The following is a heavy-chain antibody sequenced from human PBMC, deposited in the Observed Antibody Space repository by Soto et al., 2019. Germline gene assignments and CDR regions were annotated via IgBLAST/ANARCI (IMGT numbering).Heavy chain of an antibody. Sequence: SETLSLTCAVYGGSFSGYYWSWIRQPPGKGLEWIGEINHSGSTNYNPSLKSRVTISVDTSKNQFSLKLSSVTAADTAVYYCARPHHFLCSGGSPFDHGGKGPLVPVSP. CDR3: ARPHHFLCSGGSPFDH. J-gene: IGHJ4*02. D-gene: IGHD3-10*02. CDR1: GGSFSGYY. V-gene: IGHV4-34*01. CDR2: INHSGST.